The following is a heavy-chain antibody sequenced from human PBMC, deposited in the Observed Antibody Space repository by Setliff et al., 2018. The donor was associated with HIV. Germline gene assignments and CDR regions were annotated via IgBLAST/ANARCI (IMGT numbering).Heavy chain of an antibody. CDR1: GGSISSYY. Sequence: ASETLSLTCTVSGGSISSYYWSWIRQPAGKGLEWIGRFYTSGSTNYNPSLKSRVTMSVDTSKNQFSLKGRYVTAAETAIYYCGREIWGQVAHVPYGMDVWGQGTTVTVSS. V-gene: IGHV4-4*07. CDR2: FYTSGST. CDR3: GREIWGQVAHVPYGMDV. D-gene: IGHD5-12*01. J-gene: IGHJ6*02.